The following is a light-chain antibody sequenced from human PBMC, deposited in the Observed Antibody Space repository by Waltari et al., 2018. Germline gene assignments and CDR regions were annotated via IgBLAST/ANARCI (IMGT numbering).Light chain of an antibody. CDR2: GAS. J-gene: IGKJ3*01. Sequence: VMTQSPATLSVSPGDRATLSCRASQRVRTNLAWFQQKPGQPPRLLISGASTRATSIPARFSGSGSGTEFTLTITGLQSEDFAVYYCHEYEYWPPGTFGPGTKVEIK. CDR3: HEYEYWPPGT. CDR1: QRVRTN. V-gene: IGKV3-15*01.